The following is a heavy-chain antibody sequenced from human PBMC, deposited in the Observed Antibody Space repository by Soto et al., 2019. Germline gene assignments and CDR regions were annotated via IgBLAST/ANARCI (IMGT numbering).Heavy chain of an antibody. CDR2: INPNSGGT. Sequence: ASVKVSCKASGYTFTGYYMHWVRQAPGQGLEWMGWINPNSGGTNYAQKFQGWVTMTRDTSISTAYMELSRLRSDDTAVYYFARVFFYDSSGYSLYYYGRDVWGQGTTVTVPS. CDR1: GYTFTGYY. D-gene: IGHD3-22*01. J-gene: IGHJ6*02. V-gene: IGHV1-2*04. CDR3: ARVFFYDSSGYSLYYYGRDV.